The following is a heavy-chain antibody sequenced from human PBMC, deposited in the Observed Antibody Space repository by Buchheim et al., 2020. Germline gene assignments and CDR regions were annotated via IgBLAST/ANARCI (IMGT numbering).Heavy chain of an antibody. CDR3: AKEGTTYYDFWSGYRYYYYYYGMDV. CDR1: GFTFSSYA. Sequence: EVQLLESGGGLVQPGGSLRLSCAASGFTFSSYAMSWVRQAPGKGLEWVSAISGSGGSTYYADSVKGRFTISRDNSKNTLYLQMNSLRAEDTAVYYCAKEGTTYYDFWSGYRYYYYYYGMDVWGQGT. CDR2: ISGSGGST. J-gene: IGHJ6*02. V-gene: IGHV3-23*01. D-gene: IGHD3-3*01.